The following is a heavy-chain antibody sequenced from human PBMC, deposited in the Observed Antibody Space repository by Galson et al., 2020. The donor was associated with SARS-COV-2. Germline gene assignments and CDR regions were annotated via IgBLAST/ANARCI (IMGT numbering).Heavy chain of an antibody. CDR2: IYSGGST. V-gene: IGHV3-53*01. D-gene: IGHD2-21*01. J-gene: IGHJ4*02. CDR1: GFTVSSNY. CDR3: ARSYGDYYFDY. Sequence: GGSLRLSCAASGFTVSSNYMSWVRQAPGKGLEWVSAIYSGGSTFYADSVKGRFTISRDNSKNTLYLQMNNLRAEDTAVYYCARSYGDYYFDYWGQGTLVTVSS.